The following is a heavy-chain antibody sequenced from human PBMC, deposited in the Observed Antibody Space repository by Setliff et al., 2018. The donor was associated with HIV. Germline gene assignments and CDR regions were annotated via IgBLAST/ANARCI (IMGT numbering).Heavy chain of an antibody. V-gene: IGHV3-30*02. CDR3: AKSLTFITLSATPDF. J-gene: IGHJ4*02. CDR2: IRNDGNNE. CDR1: GFTFSNYG. Sequence: PGGSLRLSCAASGFTFSNYGLFWVRQAPGKGLEWVAFIRNDGNNEYYGASVKGRFTLSRDNSKDTLYLQMNNLRPEDTAIYYCAKSLTFITLSATPDFWGQGTLVTVSS. D-gene: IGHD1-20*01.